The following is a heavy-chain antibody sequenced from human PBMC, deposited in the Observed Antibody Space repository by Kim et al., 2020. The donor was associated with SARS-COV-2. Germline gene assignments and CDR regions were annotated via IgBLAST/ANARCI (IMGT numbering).Heavy chain of an antibody. D-gene: IGHD6-13*01. V-gene: IGHV3-11*06. CDR2: ISSSSSYT. Sequence: GGSLRLSCAASGFTFSDYYMSWIRQAPGKGLEWVSYISSSSSYTNYADSVKGRFTISRDNAKNSLYLQMNSLRAEDTAVYYCARDRSEYGSSYSDYWGQGTLVTVSS. CDR3: ARDRSEYGSSYSDY. CDR1: GFTFSDYY. J-gene: IGHJ4*02.